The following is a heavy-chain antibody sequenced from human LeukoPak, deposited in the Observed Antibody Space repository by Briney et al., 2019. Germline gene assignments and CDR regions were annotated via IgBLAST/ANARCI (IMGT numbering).Heavy chain of an antibody. Sequence: GGSLRLSCAASGFTFSNYWMHWVRQAPGKGLVWVSRINTDGSSASYADSVRGRFTISRDNAKNTLYLQVNSLRAEDTAVYYCAKDLSDSSGYYYGFFDYWGQGTLVTVSS. V-gene: IGHV3-74*01. D-gene: IGHD3-22*01. CDR2: INTDGSSA. CDR3: AKDLSDSSGYYYGFFDY. CDR1: GFTFSNYW. J-gene: IGHJ4*02.